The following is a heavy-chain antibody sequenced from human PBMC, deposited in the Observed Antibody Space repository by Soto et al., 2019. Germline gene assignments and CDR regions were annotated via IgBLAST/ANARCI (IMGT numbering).Heavy chain of an antibody. J-gene: IGHJ4*02. D-gene: IGHD3-3*01. V-gene: IGHV3-66*01. CDR1: GFTVSSNY. CDR2: IYSGGST. CDR3: ARESYDFWSGSTIDY. Sequence: EVQLVESGGGLVQPGGSLRLSCAASGFTVSSNYMRWVRQAPGKGLEWVSVIYSGGSTYYADSVKGRFTISRDNSKNTLYLQMNSLRAEDTAVYYCARESYDFWSGSTIDYWGQGTLVTVSS.